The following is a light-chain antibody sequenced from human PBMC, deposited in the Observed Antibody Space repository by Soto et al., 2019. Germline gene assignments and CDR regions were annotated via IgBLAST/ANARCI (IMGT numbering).Light chain of an antibody. Sequence: EIVLTQSPATLSLSPGERATLSCRASRSVSASLAWYQLKPGQAPRLLIYDASNRATDIPARFSGSGAGTDFTLTVSSLEPQDFAVYYCQHRTTWPPAISFGQGTRLEI. J-gene: IGKJ5*01. CDR3: QHRTTWPPAIS. V-gene: IGKV3-11*01. CDR1: RSVSAS. CDR2: DAS.